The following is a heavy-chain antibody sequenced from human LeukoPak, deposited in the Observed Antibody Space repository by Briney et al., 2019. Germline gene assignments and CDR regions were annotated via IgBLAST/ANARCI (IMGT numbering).Heavy chain of an antibody. CDR3: ARLNYAHFDY. V-gene: IGHV4-4*09. Sequence: KPSETLSLTCTVSGGPISSYYWSWIRQPPGEGLEWMGYIYTSGSTKYNPSLKSRVTISEDTSKNQFSLKLTSVTAADTAVYYCARLNYAHFDYWGQGTLVTVSS. J-gene: IGHJ4*02. D-gene: IGHD3-16*01. CDR2: IYTSGST. CDR1: GGPISSYY.